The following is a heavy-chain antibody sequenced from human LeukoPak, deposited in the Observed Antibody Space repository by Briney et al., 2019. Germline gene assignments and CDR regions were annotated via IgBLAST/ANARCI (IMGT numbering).Heavy chain of an antibody. V-gene: IGHV4-31*03. CDR3: ARATSGSGYDYGADYYYYYMDV. CDR2: IYYSGST. D-gene: IGHD5-12*01. CDR1: GGSISSGGYY. J-gene: IGHJ6*03. Sequence: SETLSLTCTVSGGSISSGGYYWSWIRQHPGKGLEWIGYIYYSGSTYYNPSLKSRVTISVDTSKNQFSLKLSSVTAADTAVYYCARATSGSGYDYGADYYYYYMDVWGKGTTVTVSS.